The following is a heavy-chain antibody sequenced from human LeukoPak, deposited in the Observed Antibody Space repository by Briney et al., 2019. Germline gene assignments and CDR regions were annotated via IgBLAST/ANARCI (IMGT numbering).Heavy chain of an antibody. V-gene: IGHV1-2*02. J-gene: IGHJ4*02. CDR3: ARAGIAAADIPFDY. D-gene: IGHD6-13*01. Sequence: PRASVKVSCKASGYTFTGYYMHWVRQAPGQGLEWIGWINPNSGGTNYAQKFQGRVTMTRDTSISTAYMELSRLRSDDTAVYYCARAGIAAADIPFDYWGQGTLVTVSS. CDR2: INPNSGGT. CDR1: GYTFTGYY.